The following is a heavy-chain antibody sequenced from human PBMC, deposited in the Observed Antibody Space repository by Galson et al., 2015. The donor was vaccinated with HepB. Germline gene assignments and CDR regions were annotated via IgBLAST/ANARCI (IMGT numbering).Heavy chain of an antibody. CDR3: AREAVEMATIAHWYSDL. CDR1: GGTFSSYA. V-gene: IGHV1-69*13. CDR2: IIPIFGTA. D-gene: IGHD5-24*01. Sequence: SVKVSCKASGGTFSSYAISWVRQAPGQGLEWMGGIIPIFGTANYAQKFQGRVTITADESTNTAYMELSSLRSEDTAVYYCAREAVEMATIAHWYSDLWGRGTLVTVSS. J-gene: IGHJ2*01.